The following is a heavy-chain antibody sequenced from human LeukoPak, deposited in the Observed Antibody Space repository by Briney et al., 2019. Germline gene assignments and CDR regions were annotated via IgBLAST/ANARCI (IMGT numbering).Heavy chain of an antibody. J-gene: IGHJ4*02. V-gene: IGHV1-69*13. D-gene: IGHD6-19*01. CDR1: GATFSSYA. CDR2: IILIFGTA. Sequence: SVKLSCTASGATFSSYAISWMRQAPGPGLEWMGGIILIFGTANYAQTFQGRVTITADEYTSTAYIELRSLRSEDPAVYYCATRAMVGYSSGWYVFTLTDYWGQGTLVTVSS. CDR3: ATRAMVGYSSGWYVFTLTDY.